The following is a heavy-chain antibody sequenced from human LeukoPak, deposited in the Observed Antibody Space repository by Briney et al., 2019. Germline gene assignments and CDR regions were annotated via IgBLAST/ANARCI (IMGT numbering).Heavy chain of an antibody. CDR1: GFTFSSYA. CDR3: ARDIYYGSGSYYNGVDY. CDR2: ISYDRSNK. V-gene: IGHV3-30*04. J-gene: IGHJ4*02. Sequence: PGRSLRLSCAASGFTFSSYAMHWVRQAPGKGLEWVAVISYDRSNKYYADSVKGRFTISRDNSKNTLYLQMNSLRAEDTAVYYCARDIYYGSGSYYNGVDYWGQGTLVTVSS. D-gene: IGHD3-10*01.